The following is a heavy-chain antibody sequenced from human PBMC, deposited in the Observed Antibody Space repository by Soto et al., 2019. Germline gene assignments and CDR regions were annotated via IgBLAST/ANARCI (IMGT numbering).Heavy chain of an antibody. CDR1: GFAFSSYA. CDR3: AKGGYCSGGSCSIQIYYFDY. CDR2: ISGSGVST. Sequence: GGSLRLSCAASGFAFSSYAMSWVRQAPGKGLEWVSAISGSGVSTYYADSVKGRFTTSRDNSKNTLYLQMNSLRAEDTAVNHCAKGGYCSGGSCSIQIYYFDYWGQGALVTVSS. D-gene: IGHD2-15*01. J-gene: IGHJ4*02. V-gene: IGHV3-23*01.